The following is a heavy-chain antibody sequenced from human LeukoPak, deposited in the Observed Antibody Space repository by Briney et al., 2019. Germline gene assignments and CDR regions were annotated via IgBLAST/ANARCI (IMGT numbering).Heavy chain of an antibody. D-gene: IGHD1-26*01. Sequence: GGSLRLSCSASRFTFSSYAMHWVRQAPGKGLEWVAVISYDGSNKYYADSVKGRFTISRDNSKNTLYLQMNSLRAEDTAVYYCARGPSPSGSYLPGGPLDYWGQGTLVTVSS. J-gene: IGHJ4*02. CDR1: RFTFSSYA. V-gene: IGHV3-30-3*01. CDR2: ISYDGSNK. CDR3: ARGPSPSGSYLPGGPLDY.